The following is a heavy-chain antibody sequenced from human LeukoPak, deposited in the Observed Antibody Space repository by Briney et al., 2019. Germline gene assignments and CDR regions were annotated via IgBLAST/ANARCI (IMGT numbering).Heavy chain of an antibody. CDR1: GYTFTSYG. Sequence: ASVKVSCKASGYTFTSYGISWVRQAPGQGLEWMGWISAYNGNTNYAQKLQGRVTMTTDTSTSTAYMELRSLRSDDTAVYYCARDRWYSRNWNDAVDIWGQGTMVTVSS. J-gene: IGHJ3*02. V-gene: IGHV1-18*01. CDR3: ARDRWYSRNWNDAVDI. D-gene: IGHD6-13*01. CDR2: ISAYNGNT.